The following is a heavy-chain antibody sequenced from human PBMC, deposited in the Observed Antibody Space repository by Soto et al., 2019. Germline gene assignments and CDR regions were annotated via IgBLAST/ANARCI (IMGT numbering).Heavy chain of an antibody. J-gene: IGHJ4*02. CDR3: ARDRQLSLFDY. CDR2: IYYSGST. Sequence: SETLSLTCTVSGGSISCYYWSWIRQPPGKGLEWIGYIYYSGSTNYNPSLKSRVTISVDTSKNQFSLKLSSVTAADTAVYYCARDRQLSLFDYWGQGTLVTVSS. D-gene: IGHD5-18*01. CDR1: GGSISCYY. V-gene: IGHV4-59*01.